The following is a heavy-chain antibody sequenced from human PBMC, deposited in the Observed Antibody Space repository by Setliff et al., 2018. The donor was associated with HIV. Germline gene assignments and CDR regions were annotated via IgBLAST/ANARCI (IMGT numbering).Heavy chain of an antibody. J-gene: IGHJ4*02. CDR3: ARASYHYDSSGWVDY. CDR1: GFTFSDYY. Sequence: GGSLRLSCAASGFTFSDYYMSWIRQAPGKGLEWVSYISSSSSYTNYADSVKGRFTISRDNAKNSLYLQMNSLRAEDTAVYYCARASYHYDSSGWVDYWGQGTLVTVSS. CDR2: ISSSSSYT. V-gene: IGHV3-11*03. D-gene: IGHD3-22*01.